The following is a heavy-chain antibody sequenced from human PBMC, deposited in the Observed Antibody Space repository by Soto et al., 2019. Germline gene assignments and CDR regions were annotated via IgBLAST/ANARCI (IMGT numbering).Heavy chain of an antibody. J-gene: IGHJ6*03. Sequence: PSETLSLTCTVSGGSISSSSYYWGWIRQPPGKGLEWIGSIYYSGSTYYNPSLKSRVTISVDTSKNQFSLKLSSVTAADTAVYYYARQQPYYDFWSGAYYYYYMDVWGKGTTVTVSS. V-gene: IGHV4-39*01. CDR2: IYYSGST. CDR3: ARQQPYYDFWSGAYYYYYMDV. CDR1: GGSISSSSYY. D-gene: IGHD3-3*01.